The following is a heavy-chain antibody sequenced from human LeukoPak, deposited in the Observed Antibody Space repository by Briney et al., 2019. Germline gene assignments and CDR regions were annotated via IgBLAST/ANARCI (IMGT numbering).Heavy chain of an antibody. V-gene: IGHV3-74*01. CDR1: GFTFSSCW. CDR3: ARGGYVSTGTYAS. CDR2: INTDGSAT. J-gene: IGHJ5*02. Sequence: GGSLGLSCAASGFTFSSCWMHWVRQAPGKGLVWVLRINTDGSATSYADSVEGRFTISRDNAKNTLYLQMNSLRAEDTAVYYCARGGYVSTGTYASWGQGTLVTVSS. D-gene: IGHD1-26*01.